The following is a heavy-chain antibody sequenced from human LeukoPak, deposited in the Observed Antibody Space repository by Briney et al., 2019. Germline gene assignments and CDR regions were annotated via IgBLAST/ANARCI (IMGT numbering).Heavy chain of an antibody. V-gene: IGHV5-51*01. Sequence: PGESLKISFKGSGYRFTSYWIGWVRQMPGKGLEWMGIVYPGDSDTRYSPSFQGQVTISADKSISTAYLQWSSLKASDTAMYYCARHDYGGNSGVTFDYWGQGTLVTVSS. D-gene: IGHD4-23*01. J-gene: IGHJ4*02. CDR1: GYRFTSYW. CDR3: ARHDYGGNSGVTFDY. CDR2: VYPGDSDT.